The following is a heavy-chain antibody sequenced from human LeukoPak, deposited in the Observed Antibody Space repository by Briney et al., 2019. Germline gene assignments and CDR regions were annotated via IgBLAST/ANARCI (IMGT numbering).Heavy chain of an antibody. CDR3: ARGEVATIDNYYYYYMDV. CDR1: GFTFSSYE. V-gene: IGHV3-48*03. Sequence: GGSLRLSCAASGFTFSSYEMNWVRQAPGKGLEWVSYISSSGSTIYYADSVKGRFTISRDNAKNSLYLQMNSLRAEDTAVYYCARGEVATIDNYYYYYMDVWGKGTTVTISS. J-gene: IGHJ6*03. D-gene: IGHD5-12*01. CDR2: ISSSGSTI.